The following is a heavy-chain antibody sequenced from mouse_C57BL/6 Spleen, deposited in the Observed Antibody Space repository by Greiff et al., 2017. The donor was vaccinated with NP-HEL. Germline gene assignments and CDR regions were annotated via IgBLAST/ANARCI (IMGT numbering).Heavy chain of an antibody. CDR3: TRRPYGSYYFDY. D-gene: IGHD1-1*01. CDR2: IYPGYSGT. Sequence: EVQLQQSGTVLARPGASVKMSCKTSGYTFTTYCMHWVKQRPGQGLEWIGTIYPGYSGTSYNQNFKGKAKLTAVKSASTAYVELSSLTNEDSAVYYCTRRPYGSYYFDYWGQGSTLTVSS. J-gene: IGHJ2*01. V-gene: IGHV1-5*01. CDR1: GYTFTTYC.